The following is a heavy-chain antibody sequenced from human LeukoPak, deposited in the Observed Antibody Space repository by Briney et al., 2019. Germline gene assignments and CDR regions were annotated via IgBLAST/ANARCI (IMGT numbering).Heavy chain of an antibody. CDR2: IRSVHYGGTT. J-gene: IGHJ4*02. Sequence: GRSLRLSCTTSGFTFGDSAMSWVRQAPGKGLEWLGFIRSVHYGGTTEYVASVRGRFTISRDDSKSIAYLQMNSLKSEDTAVYYCTREVGTRSPYWGQGTLVTVSS. CDR1: GFTFGDSA. CDR3: TREVGTRSPY. V-gene: IGHV3-49*04. D-gene: IGHD2-8*01.